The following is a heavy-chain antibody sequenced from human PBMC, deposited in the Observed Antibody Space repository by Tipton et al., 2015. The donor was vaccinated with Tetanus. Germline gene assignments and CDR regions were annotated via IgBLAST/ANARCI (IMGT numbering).Heavy chain of an antibody. V-gene: IGHV3-7*01. D-gene: IGHD6-19*01. CDR3: ARGGWYPDY. Sequence: SLRLSCSASGFTFSSYWMSWVRQVPGKGLEWVANIKEDGSQKFYVESVKGRFTISRDDAKNSLYLQMNSLRVEDTAVYYCARGGWYPDYWGQGTLVTVSS. J-gene: IGHJ4*02. CDR2: IKEDGSQK. CDR1: GFTFSSYW.